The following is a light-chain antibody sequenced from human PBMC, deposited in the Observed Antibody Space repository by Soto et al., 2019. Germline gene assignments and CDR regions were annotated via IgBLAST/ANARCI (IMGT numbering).Light chain of an antibody. V-gene: IGKV1-5*01. Sequence: DIQMTQSPSTLSASVGDRVTITCRASQNINDWLAWYQHKPGKAPKILIYDASTWESGVPSRCSGSGSGTEFTLTISSLQPDDFATYYCQQYNLAFGQGTKVDIK. CDR2: DAS. CDR1: QNINDW. J-gene: IGKJ1*01. CDR3: QQYNLA.